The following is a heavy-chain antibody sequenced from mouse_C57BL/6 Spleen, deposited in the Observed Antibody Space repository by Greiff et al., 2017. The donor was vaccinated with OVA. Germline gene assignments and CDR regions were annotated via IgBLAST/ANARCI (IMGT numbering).Heavy chain of an antibody. D-gene: IGHD1-1*01. CDR3: ARRPYYYGSSYGFDY. CDR2: IDPSDSYT. J-gene: IGHJ2*01. V-gene: IGHV1-69*01. Sequence: QVQLQQPGAELVMPGASVKLSCKASGYTFTSYWMHWVKQRPGQGLEWIGEIDPSDSYTNYNQKFKGKSTLTVDKSSSTAYMQLSSLTSEDSAVYYCARRPYYYGSSYGFDYWGQGTTLTVSS. CDR1: GYTFTSYW.